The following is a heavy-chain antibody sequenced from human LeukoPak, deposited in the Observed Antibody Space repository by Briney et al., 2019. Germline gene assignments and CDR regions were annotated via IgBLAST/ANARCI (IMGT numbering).Heavy chain of an antibody. D-gene: IGHD3-10*01. Sequence: GGSLRLSCAASGFTVSSNYMSWVRQAPGKGLEWVSVIYSGGSTYYADSVKGRFTISRDNSKNTLYLQINSLRAEDTAVYYCAEDDWFGEFFYWGQGTLVTVSS. J-gene: IGHJ4*02. CDR3: AEDDWFGEFFY. V-gene: IGHV3-66*01. CDR1: GFTVSSNY. CDR2: IYSGGST.